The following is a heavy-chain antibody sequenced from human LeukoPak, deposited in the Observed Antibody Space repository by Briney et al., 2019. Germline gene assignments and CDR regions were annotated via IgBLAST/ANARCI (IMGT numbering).Heavy chain of an antibody. CDR2: ISAYNGNT. CDR1: GYTFTSYG. J-gene: IGHJ6*01. Sequence: ASVKVSCKASGYTFTSYGISWVRQAPGQGLEWMGWISAYNGNTNYAQKLQCRVTMTTDTSTSTAYMELRSLRSDDTAVYYCARDGEEVLCFGKGPSYGMDVWGKGPRSPSPQ. V-gene: IGHV1-18*04. CDR3: ARDGEEVLCFGKGPSYGMDV. D-gene: IGHD3-10*01.